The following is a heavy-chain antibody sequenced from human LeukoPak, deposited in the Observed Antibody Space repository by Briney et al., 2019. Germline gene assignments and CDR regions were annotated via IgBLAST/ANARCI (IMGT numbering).Heavy chain of an antibody. Sequence: PGGSLRLSCAVSGFNFSRYWMSWVRQAPGKGLEWVSAISGSGGSTYYADSVKGRFTISRDNSKNTLYLQMNSLRAEDTAVYYCAKDLYGDFDYWGQGTRVTVSS. V-gene: IGHV3-23*01. CDR2: ISGSGGST. J-gene: IGHJ4*02. CDR3: AKDLYGDFDY. CDR1: GFNFSRYW. D-gene: IGHD4-17*01.